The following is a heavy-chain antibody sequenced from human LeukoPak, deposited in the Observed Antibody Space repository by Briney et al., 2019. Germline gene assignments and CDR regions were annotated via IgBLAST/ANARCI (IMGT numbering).Heavy chain of an antibody. CDR1: GFTFSSYG. Sequence: GGSLRLSCAASGFTFSSYGMHWVRQAPGKGLEWVAVIWYDGSNKYYADSVKGRFTISRDNSKNTLYLQMNSLRAEDTAVYYCARDRGGSGYYYFDYWGQGTLVTVSS. CDR2: IWYDGSNK. V-gene: IGHV3-33*01. D-gene: IGHD3-3*01. CDR3: ARDRGGSGYYYFDY. J-gene: IGHJ4*02.